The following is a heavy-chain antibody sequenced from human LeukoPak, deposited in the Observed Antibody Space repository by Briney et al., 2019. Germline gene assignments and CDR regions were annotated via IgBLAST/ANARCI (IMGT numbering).Heavy chain of an antibody. V-gene: IGHV3-48*04. CDR3: ARSGSSSWSGNYYYYGMDV. CDR2: ISSSSSTI. J-gene: IGHJ6*02. CDR1: GFTFSGSA. D-gene: IGHD6-13*01. Sequence: GGSLRLSCAASGFTFSGSAIHWVRQAPGKGLEWVSYISSSSSTIYYADSVKGRFTISRDNAKNSLFLQMNSLRAEDTAVYYCARSGSSSWSGNYYYYGMDVWGQGTTVTVSS.